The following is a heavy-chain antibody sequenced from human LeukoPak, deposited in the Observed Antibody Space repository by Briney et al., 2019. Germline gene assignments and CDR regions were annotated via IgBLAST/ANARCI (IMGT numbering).Heavy chain of an antibody. D-gene: IGHD2-2*01. Sequence: ASVKVSCKASGYTFTGYYMHWVRQAPGQGLEWMGWINPNSGGTNYAQKFQGRVTMTRDTSISTAYMELSRLRSDDTAVYYCARDPETVVPAATVWYYFDYWGQGTLVTVSS. CDR2: INPNSGGT. V-gene: IGHV1-2*02. J-gene: IGHJ4*02. CDR1: GYTFTGYY. CDR3: ARDPETVVPAATVWYYFDY.